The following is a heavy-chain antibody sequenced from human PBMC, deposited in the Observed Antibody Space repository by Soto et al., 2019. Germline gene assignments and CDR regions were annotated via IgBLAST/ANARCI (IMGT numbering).Heavy chain of an antibody. D-gene: IGHD3-9*01. V-gene: IGHV4-30-2*01. CDR2: IYHSAST. J-gene: IGHJ4*02. Sequence: SETLSLTCTVSGGSFSSIYYSWIWLRQAQGQDLQWIVYIYHSASTYYDPSLNRRITISVDTSKNQFSLKLSSVTAAETAVYYCARARLYYDILAGYYTVGGYYFDYWGQGTLVTVSS. CDR1: GGSFSSIYYS. CDR3: ARARLYYDILAGYYTVGGYYFDY.